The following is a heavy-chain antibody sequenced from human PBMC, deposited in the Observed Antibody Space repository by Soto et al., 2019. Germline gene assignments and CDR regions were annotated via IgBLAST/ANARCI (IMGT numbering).Heavy chain of an antibody. J-gene: IGHJ4*02. CDR3: ASGHYDVLAGCYRFDY. Sequence: GGSLRLSCAASGFTLSSYWISWVRQAPGKGREWVANINKDGSEKYDVDSVEGRFTISRDNAKNSLYLQMNSLRAEDAANYDCASGHYDVLAGCYRFDYWGQGTLVTVSS. CDR1: GFTLSSYW. D-gene: IGHD3-9*01. CDR2: INKDGSEK. V-gene: IGHV3-7*01.